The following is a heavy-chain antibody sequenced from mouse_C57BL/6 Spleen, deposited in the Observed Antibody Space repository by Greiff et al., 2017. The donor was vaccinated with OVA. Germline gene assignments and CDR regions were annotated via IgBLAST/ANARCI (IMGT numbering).Heavy chain of an antibody. CDR2: INYDGSST. J-gene: IGHJ1*03. CDR3: ARDEGPYWYFDV. V-gene: IGHV5-16*01. D-gene: IGHD3-3*01. Sequence: EVQRVESEGGLVQPGSSMKLSCTASGFTFSDYYMAWVRQVPEKGLEWVANINYDGSSTYYLDSLKSRFIISRDNAKNILYLQMSSLKSEDTATYYCARDEGPYWYFDVWGTGTTVTVSS. CDR1: GFTFSDYY.